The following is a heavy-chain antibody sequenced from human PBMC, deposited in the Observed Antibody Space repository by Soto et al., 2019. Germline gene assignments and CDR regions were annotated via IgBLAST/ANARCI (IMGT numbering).Heavy chain of an antibody. D-gene: IGHD6-6*01. Sequence: GGSLRLSCAASGFTFSSYAMSWVRQAPGKGLEWVSAISGSGGSTYYADSVKGRFTISRDNSKNTLYLQMNSLRAEDTAVYYCAKGGSEIAARPVAFDIWGQGTLVTVSS. J-gene: IGHJ3*02. V-gene: IGHV3-23*01. CDR3: AKGGSEIAARPVAFDI. CDR1: GFTFSSYA. CDR2: ISGSGGST.